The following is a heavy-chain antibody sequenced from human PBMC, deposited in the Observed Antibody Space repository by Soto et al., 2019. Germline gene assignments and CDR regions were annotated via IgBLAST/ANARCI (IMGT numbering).Heavy chain of an antibody. Sequence: PSQTLSLTCAISGDSVSSNSAAWNWIRQSPSRGLEWLGRTYYRSKWYNDYAVSVKSRITINPGTSKNQFSLQLNSVTPEDTAVYYCARGVAVAGIYYYGMDVWGQGTTVTVSS. CDR3: ARGVAVAGIYYYGMDV. CDR1: GDSVSSNSAA. V-gene: IGHV6-1*01. D-gene: IGHD6-19*01. J-gene: IGHJ6*02. CDR2: TYYRSKWYN.